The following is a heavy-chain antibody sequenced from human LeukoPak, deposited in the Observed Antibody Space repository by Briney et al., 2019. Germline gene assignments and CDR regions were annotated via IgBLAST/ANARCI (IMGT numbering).Heavy chain of an antibody. J-gene: IGHJ6*03. CDR1: GFTFSNYW. V-gene: IGHV3-21*04. D-gene: IGHD6-13*01. Sequence: GGSLRLSCEASGFTFSNYWMSWVRQAPGKGLEWVSSISSSSSYIYYADSVKGRFTISRDNAKNSLYLQMNSLRAEDTAVYYCARTTEAHSWRTRYYDYYMDVWGKGTTVTVSS. CDR2: ISSSSSYI. CDR3: ARTTEAHSWRTRYYDYYMDV.